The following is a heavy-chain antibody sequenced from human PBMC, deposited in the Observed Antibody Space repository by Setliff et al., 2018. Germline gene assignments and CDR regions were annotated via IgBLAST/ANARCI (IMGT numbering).Heavy chain of an antibody. CDR1: GYSFIRYY. Sequence: ASVKVSCKTSGYSFIRYYMYWVRQAPGQGLEWMGLINVSGGSASYEQKFQGRVTMTRDTSTSTFYMEVNILRSDDTAVYYCARGGMAAANRKGVFEYWGQGTLVTVSS. CDR3: ARGGMAAANRKGVFEY. CDR2: INVSGGSA. D-gene: IGHD6-13*01. V-gene: IGHV1-46*01. J-gene: IGHJ4*02.